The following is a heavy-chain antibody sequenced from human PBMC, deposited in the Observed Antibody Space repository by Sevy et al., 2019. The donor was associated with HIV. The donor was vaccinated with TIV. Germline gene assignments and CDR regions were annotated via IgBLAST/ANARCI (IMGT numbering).Heavy chain of an antibody. CDR1: GFTFSSYA. D-gene: IGHD3-3*01. Sequence: GGSLRLSCAASGFTFSSYAMHWVRQAPGKGLEWVAVISYDGSNKYYADSVKGRFTISIDNSKNTLYLQMNSLRAEDTAGYYCARPFTIFGVVIHWYYFDYWGRGTLVTVSS. CDR2: ISYDGSNK. J-gene: IGHJ4*02. V-gene: IGHV3-30-3*01. CDR3: ARPFTIFGVVIHWYYFDY.